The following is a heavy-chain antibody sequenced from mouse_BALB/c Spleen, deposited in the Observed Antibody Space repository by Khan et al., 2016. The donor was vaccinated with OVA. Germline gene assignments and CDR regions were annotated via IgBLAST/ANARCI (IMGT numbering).Heavy chain of an antibody. J-gene: IGHJ3*01. CDR1: GYTFSSYY. D-gene: IGHD2-2*01. CDR3: TRSGYGSFAY. CDR2: INPNNGGT. Sequence: VQLQESGAVLVKPGASVKLSCKASGYTFSSYYMYWVKQRPGQGLEWIGEINPNNGGTNFNQNFKSKATLTVDKSSSTAFMQLSSLTSEDSAVYYCTRSGYGSFAYWGQGTLVTVSA. V-gene: IGHV1S81*02.